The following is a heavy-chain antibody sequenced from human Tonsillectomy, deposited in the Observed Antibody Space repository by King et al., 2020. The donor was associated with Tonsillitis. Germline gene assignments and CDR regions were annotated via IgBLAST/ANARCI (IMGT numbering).Heavy chain of an antibody. CDR1: GFTFSNAW. Sequence: VQLVESGGGLVKPGGSLRPSCAASGFTFSNAWMSWVRQAPGKGLEWVGRIKSKTDGGTTDYAAPVKGRFTISRDDSKNTLYLQMNSLKTEDTAVYYCTTVSELHYYGSGTPFAFVIWGQGTMVTVSS. CDR3: TTVSELHYYGSGTPFAFVI. V-gene: IGHV3-15*01. J-gene: IGHJ3*02. CDR2: IKSKTDGGTT. D-gene: IGHD3-10*01.